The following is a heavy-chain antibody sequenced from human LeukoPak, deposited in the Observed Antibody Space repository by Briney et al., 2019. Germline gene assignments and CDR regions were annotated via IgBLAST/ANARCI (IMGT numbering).Heavy chain of an antibody. D-gene: IGHD3-22*01. CDR1: GGSISSYY. Sequence: SETLSLTCTVSGGSISSYYWSWIRQPPGKGPEWIGYIYYSGSTNYNPSLKSRVTISVDTSKNQFSLKLSSVTAADTAVYYCARESMIGFDYWGQGTLVTVSS. CDR2: IYYSGST. CDR3: ARESMIGFDY. J-gene: IGHJ4*02. V-gene: IGHV4-59*01.